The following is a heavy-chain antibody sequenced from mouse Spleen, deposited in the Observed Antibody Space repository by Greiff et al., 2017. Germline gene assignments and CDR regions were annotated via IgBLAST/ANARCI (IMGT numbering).Heavy chain of an antibody. D-gene: IGHD2-1*01. CDR2: ILPGSGST. CDR1: GYTFTGYW. J-gene: IGHJ3*01. CDR3: ARGAEVYGNGGWFAY. Sequence: QVQLQQSGAELMKPGASVKLSCKATGYTFTGYWIEWVKQRPGHGLEWIGEILPGSGSTNYNEKFKGKATFTADTSSNTAYMQLSSLTTEDSAIYCCARGAEVYGNGGWFAYWGQGTLVTVSA. V-gene: IGHV1-9*01.